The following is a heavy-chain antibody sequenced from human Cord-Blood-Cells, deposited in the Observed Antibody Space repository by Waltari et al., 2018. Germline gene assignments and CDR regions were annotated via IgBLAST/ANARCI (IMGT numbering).Heavy chain of an antibody. D-gene: IGHD6-13*01. Sequence: EVQLVQSGAGVNKPAESLTISCTFSGYSFTSYWNGWVRQMPGKGLEWMWIIYPGDSDTRYSPSFQGQVTISADKSISTAYLQWSSLKASDTAMYYCARFRRQQLYFDYWGQGTLVTVSS. CDR3: ARFRRQQLYFDY. CDR2: IYPGDSDT. CDR1: GYSFTSYW. V-gene: IGHV5-51*01. J-gene: IGHJ4*02.